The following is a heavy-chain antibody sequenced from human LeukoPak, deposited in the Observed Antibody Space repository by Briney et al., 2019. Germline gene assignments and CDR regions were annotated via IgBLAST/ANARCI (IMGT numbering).Heavy chain of an antibody. J-gene: IGHJ4*02. V-gene: IGHV3-21*01. Sequence: GGSLRLSCAASRFTFSSYSMNWVRQAPGKGLEWVSSISSSGSYIYYADSVKGRFTISRDNAKNSLYLQMNSLRAEDTAVYYCARTYYDFWSGYYSHEGNPFDYWGQGTLVTVSS. D-gene: IGHD3-3*01. CDR1: RFTFSSYS. CDR2: ISSSGSYI. CDR3: ARTYYDFWSGYYSHEGNPFDY.